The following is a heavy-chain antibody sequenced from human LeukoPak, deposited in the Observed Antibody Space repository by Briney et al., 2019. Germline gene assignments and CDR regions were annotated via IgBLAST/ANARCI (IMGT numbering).Heavy chain of an antibody. J-gene: IGHJ6*03. Sequence: SETLSLTCTVSGGSISSYYWSWIRQPPGKGLEWIGYIYYSGSTNYNPSLKSRVTISVDTSKNQFSLKLSSVTAADTAVYYCARVGGGSQSYYYYYMDVWGKGTTVTVSS. D-gene: IGHD2-15*01. CDR1: GGSISSYY. CDR3: ARVGGGSQSYYYYYMDV. CDR2: IYYSGST. V-gene: IGHV4-59*01.